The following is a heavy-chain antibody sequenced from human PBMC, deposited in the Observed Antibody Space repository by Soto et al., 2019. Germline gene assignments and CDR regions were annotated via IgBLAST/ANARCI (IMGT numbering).Heavy chain of an antibody. J-gene: IGHJ6*02. CDR2: IYYSGST. CDR1: GGSMSSYY. CDR3: ARRGYGPGFPYYYGMDV. D-gene: IGHD3-10*01. Sequence: QVQLQESGPGLVKPSETLSLTCTVSGGSMSSYYWSWIRQPPGKGLEWIGYIYYSGSTNYNPSLKSRVTRSVDTPKNQCSLKLSSVTAADTAVYYCARRGYGPGFPYYYGMDVWGQGTTVTVSS. V-gene: IGHV4-59*01.